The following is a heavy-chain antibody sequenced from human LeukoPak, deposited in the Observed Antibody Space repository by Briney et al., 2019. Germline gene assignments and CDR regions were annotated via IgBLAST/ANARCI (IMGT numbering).Heavy chain of an antibody. J-gene: IGHJ6*03. CDR1: GYTFTDYY. CDR2: INPNRGGT. CDR3: ARGPKTAVLPYYYYYMDV. Sequence: GASVKVSCKASGYTFTDYYMHWVRQAPGQGLEWMGWINPNRGGTNYAQKFQGRVTMTRDTSISTAYMELSRLGSDDTALYYCARGPKTAVLPYYYYYMDVWGKGTTVTVSS. V-gene: IGHV1-2*02. D-gene: IGHD2-2*01.